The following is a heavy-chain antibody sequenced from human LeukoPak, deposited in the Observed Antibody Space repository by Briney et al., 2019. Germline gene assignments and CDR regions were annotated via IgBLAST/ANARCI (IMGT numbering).Heavy chain of an antibody. CDR2: ISGSGGST. J-gene: IGHJ4*02. CDR3: ARLGATTEFAY. D-gene: IGHD1-26*01. V-gene: IGHV3-23*01. CDR1: GFTFSSYA. Sequence: GGSLRLSCAASGFTFSSYAMSWVRQAPGKGLEWVSAISGSGGSTYYANSVKGRFTISRDNSKNTLYLQMNSLRAEDTAVYYCARLGATTEFAYWGQGTLVTVSS.